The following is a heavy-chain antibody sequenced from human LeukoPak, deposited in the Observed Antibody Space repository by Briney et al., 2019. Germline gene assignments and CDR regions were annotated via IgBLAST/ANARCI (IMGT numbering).Heavy chain of an antibody. J-gene: IGHJ4*02. CDR2: IYQSETA. Sequence: SETLSLTCTVSGYSISSGYFWGWMRQPPGKGLEWIGSIYQSETAHYNPSLKSRVTISVDTSKNQFSLKLRSVMAADTAVYYCARVTGYVIEDYFDYWGQGTLVTVSS. D-gene: IGHD3-22*01. CDR1: GYSISSGYF. V-gene: IGHV4-38-2*02. CDR3: ARVTGYVIEDYFDY.